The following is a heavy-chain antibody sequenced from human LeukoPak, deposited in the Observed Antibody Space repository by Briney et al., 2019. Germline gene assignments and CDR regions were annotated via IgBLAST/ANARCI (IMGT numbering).Heavy chain of an antibody. CDR1: GYTFTSYG. Sequence: ASVKVSCKASGYTFTSYGISWVRQAPGQGLEWMGWISAYNGNTNYAQKLQGRVTMTTDTSTSTAYMELRSLRSDDTAVYYCARDLRGQSIQLWLGYWGQGTLVTVSS. V-gene: IGHV1-18*01. J-gene: IGHJ4*02. D-gene: IGHD5-18*01. CDR3: ARDLRGQSIQLWLGY. CDR2: ISAYNGNT.